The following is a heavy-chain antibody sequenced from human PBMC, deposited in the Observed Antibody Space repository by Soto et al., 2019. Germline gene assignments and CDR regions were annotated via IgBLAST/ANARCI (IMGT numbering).Heavy chain of an antibody. Sequence: QVQLVQSGAEVKKPGASVKVSCKASGYTFTGYYMHWVRQAPGQGLEWMGWINPNSGGTNYAQKFQGWVTMTMDTSISTAYMELSRLRSDDTAVYYCARDLGHMVRGVMSAFDIWGQGTMVTVSS. J-gene: IGHJ3*02. CDR2: INPNSGGT. CDR3: ARDLGHMVRGVMSAFDI. D-gene: IGHD3-10*01. V-gene: IGHV1-2*04. CDR1: GYTFTGYY.